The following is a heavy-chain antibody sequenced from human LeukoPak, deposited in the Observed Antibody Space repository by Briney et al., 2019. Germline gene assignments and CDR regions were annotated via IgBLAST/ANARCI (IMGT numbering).Heavy chain of an antibody. CDR1: GFTFSSYG. J-gene: IGHJ6*04. V-gene: IGHV3-33*01. Sequence: GGSLRLSCAASGFTFSSYGMHWVRQAPGKGLEWVAVIWYDGSNKYYADSVKGRFTISRDNSKNTLYLQMNSLRAEDTAVYYCARDSYYYGSGYGMDVWGKGTTVTVSS. CDR2: IWYDGSNK. CDR3: ARDSYYYGSGYGMDV. D-gene: IGHD3-10*01.